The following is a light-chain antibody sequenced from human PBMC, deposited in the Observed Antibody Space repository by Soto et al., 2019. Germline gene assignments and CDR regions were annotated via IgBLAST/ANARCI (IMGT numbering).Light chain of an antibody. Sequence: DIVMTQSPVSLPVTPGESASISCRSSQSLLHYNGYNYLDWYLQKPGQSPQLLIYLGSNRASGVPDRFSGSGSGTEFTLQINRVEAEDVGVYYCMQAVQAPLTFGQGTKLEIK. CDR3: MQAVQAPLT. CDR1: QSLLHYNGYNY. V-gene: IGKV2-28*01. CDR2: LGS. J-gene: IGKJ2*01.